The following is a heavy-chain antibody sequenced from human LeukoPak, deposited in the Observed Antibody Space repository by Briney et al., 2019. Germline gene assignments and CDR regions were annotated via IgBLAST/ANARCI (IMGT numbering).Heavy chain of an antibody. CDR3: AIPRAGKPYFDY. D-gene: IGHD1-14*01. CDR1: GYTFTSYG. V-gene: IGHV1-18*01. J-gene: IGHJ4*02. CDR2: ISAYNGNT. Sequence: GASVKVSXKASGYTFTSYGISWVRQAPGQGLEWMGWISAYNGNTDYAQKLQGRVTMTTDTSTSTAYMELRSLRSDDTAVYYCAIPRAGKPYFDYWGQGTLVTVSS.